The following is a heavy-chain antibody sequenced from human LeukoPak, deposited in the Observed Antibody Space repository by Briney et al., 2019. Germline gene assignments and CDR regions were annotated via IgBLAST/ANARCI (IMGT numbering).Heavy chain of an antibody. V-gene: IGHV3-30*02. J-gene: IGHJ4*02. CDR1: GFPFSSYG. Sequence: PGGSLSLSXAASGFPFSSYGLHWVRQAPGRGLEWVALIRYDGNNKYYADSVKGRFTISRDNSKNTLYLQMNSLRTEDTAVYYCAKGTVGAYEIDYWGQGTLVTVSS. CDR2: IRYDGNNK. CDR3: AKGTVGAYEIDY. D-gene: IGHD1-26*01.